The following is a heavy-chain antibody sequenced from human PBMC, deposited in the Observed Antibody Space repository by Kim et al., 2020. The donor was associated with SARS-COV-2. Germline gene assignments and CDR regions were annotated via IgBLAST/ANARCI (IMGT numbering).Heavy chain of an antibody. Sequence: SVKVSCKASGGTFSSYAISWVRQAPGQGLEWMGGIIPIFGTANYAQKFQGRVTITADESTSTAYMELSSLRSEDTAVYYCARSVVVVAATRVGFDYWGQGTLVTVSS. J-gene: IGHJ4*02. CDR2: IIPIFGTA. CDR1: GGTFSSYA. CDR3: ARSVVVVAATRVGFDY. D-gene: IGHD2-15*01. V-gene: IGHV1-69*13.